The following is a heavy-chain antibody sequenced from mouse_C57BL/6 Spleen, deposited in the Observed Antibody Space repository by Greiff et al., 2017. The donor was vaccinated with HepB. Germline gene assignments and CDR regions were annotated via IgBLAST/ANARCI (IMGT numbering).Heavy chain of an antibody. CDR3: ARRAGTKEDY. Sequence: QVQLQQSGAELVRPGSSVKLSCKASGYTFTSYWMHWVKQRPIQGLEWIGNIDPSDSETHYNQKFKDKATLTVDKSSSTAYMQLSSLTSEDSAVYYCARRAGTKEDYWGQGTTLTVSS. D-gene: IGHD4-1*01. CDR1: GYTFTSYW. V-gene: IGHV1-52*01. CDR2: IDPSDSET. J-gene: IGHJ2*01.